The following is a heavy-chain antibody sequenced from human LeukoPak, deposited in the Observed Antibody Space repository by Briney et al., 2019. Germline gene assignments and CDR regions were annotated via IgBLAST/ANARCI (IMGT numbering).Heavy chain of an antibody. CDR2: IYYSGST. CDR1: GGSISSYY. D-gene: IGHD1-26*01. V-gene: IGHV4-59*01. CDR3: ARDRSGSYYFDY. Sequence: SETLSLTCTVSGGSISSYYWSWIRQPPGKGLEWIGYIYYSGSTNYNPSLKSRVTISVDTSKNQFSLKLSSVTAADTAVYYCARDRSGSYYFDYWGQGTLVTVSS. J-gene: IGHJ4*02.